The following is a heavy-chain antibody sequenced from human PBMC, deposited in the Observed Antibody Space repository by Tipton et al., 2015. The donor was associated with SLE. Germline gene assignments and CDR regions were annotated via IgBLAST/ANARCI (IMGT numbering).Heavy chain of an antibody. CDR3: ARHYRNEWLFYGMDV. V-gene: IGHV4-59*08. CDR1: GGSISSYY. J-gene: IGHJ6*02. Sequence: LRLSCTVSGGSISSYYWSWIRQPPGKGLGWIGYIYYSGSTNYNPSLKSRVTISVDTSKNQFSLKLSSVTAADTAVYYCARHYRNEWLFYGMDVWGQGTTVTVSS. CDR2: IYYSGST. D-gene: IGHD3-3*01.